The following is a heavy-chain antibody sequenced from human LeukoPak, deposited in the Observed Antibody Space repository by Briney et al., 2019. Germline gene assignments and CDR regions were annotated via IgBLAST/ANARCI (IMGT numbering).Heavy chain of an antibody. Sequence: GGSLRLSCAASGFIFSNHGMNWVRQAPGKGLEWVSGISGDAGRTYYADSVKGRFTISRDNSKNTLYLQMNSLRAEDTAIYYCAKDRAWGAFAYWGQGTLVTVSS. D-gene: IGHD1-26*01. CDR3: AKDRAWGAFAY. CDR2: ISGDAGRT. V-gene: IGHV3-23*01. J-gene: IGHJ4*02. CDR1: GFIFSNHG.